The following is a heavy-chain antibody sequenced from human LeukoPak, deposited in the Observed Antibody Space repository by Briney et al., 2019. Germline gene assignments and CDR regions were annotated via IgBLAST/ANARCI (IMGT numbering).Heavy chain of an antibody. CDR3: ARGGGLDV. J-gene: IGHJ6*02. CDR1: GFTFSSYA. D-gene: IGHD3-16*01. Sequence: PGGSLRLSCAAFGFTFSSYAMSWVRQAPGKGLEWVASINHNGNVNYYVDSVKGRFTISRDNAKNSLYLQMSNLRAEDTAAYFCARGGGLDVWGQGATVTVSS. V-gene: IGHV3-7*03. CDR2: INHNGNVN.